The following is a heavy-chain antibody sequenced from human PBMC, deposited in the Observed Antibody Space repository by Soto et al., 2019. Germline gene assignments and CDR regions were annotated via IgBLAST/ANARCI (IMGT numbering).Heavy chain of an antibody. V-gene: IGHV3-23*01. CDR3: EKDPGYCSGGSCYSDGFDP. D-gene: IGHD2-15*01. CDR1: GFTFSSYA. CDR2: ISGSGGST. J-gene: IGHJ5*02. Sequence: GGSLRLSCAASGFTFSSYAMSWVRQAPGKGLEWVSAISGSGGSTYYADSVKGRFTISRDNSKNTLNLQMNSLRAEDTAVYYCEKDPGYCSGGSCYSDGFDPWGQGTLVTVSS.